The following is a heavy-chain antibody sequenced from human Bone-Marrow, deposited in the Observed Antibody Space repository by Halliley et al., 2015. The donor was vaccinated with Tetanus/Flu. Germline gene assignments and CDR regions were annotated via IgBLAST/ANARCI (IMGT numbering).Heavy chain of an antibody. D-gene: IGHD1-7*01. CDR1: GFPFDSYA. J-gene: IGHJ4*02. CDR3: AKGINWNFPINFYFES. V-gene: IGHV3-23*01. Sequence: SLRLSCEGSGFPFDSYALTWVRQAPGKGLEWVSVISGNGYTTYYADSVKGRFTISRDNSKNTLYMQMNTLRAEDTAIYYCAKGINWNFPINFYFESWGQGTLVTVSS. CDR2: ISGNGYTT.